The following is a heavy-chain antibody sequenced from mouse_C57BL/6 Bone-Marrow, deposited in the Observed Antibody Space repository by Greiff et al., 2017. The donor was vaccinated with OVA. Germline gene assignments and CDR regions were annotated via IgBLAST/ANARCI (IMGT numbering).Heavy chain of an antibody. CDR2: INPNNGGT. V-gene: IGHV1-26*01. J-gene: IGHJ3*01. Sequence: EVQLQQSGPELVKPGASVKISCKASGYTFTDYYMNWVKQSHGKSLEWIGDINPNNGGTSYNQKFKGKATLTVDKSSSTAYMELRSLTSEDSAVYYCARRERVTTGFAYWGQGTLVTVSA. CDR1: GYTFTDYY. D-gene: IGHD2-2*01. CDR3: ARRERVTTGFAY.